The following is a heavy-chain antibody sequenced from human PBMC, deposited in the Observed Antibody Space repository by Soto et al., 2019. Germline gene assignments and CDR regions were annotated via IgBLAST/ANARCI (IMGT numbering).Heavy chain of an antibody. V-gene: IGHV3-30-3*01. D-gene: IGHD1-1*01. CDR3: AGSNWAYYYYYGMDV. Sequence: QVQLVESGGGVVQPGRSLRLSCAASGFTFSSYAMHWVRQAPGKGLEWVAVISYDGSNKYYADSVKGRFTISRDNSKNTLYLQMNSLRAEDTAVYYCAGSNWAYYYYYGMDVWGQGTTVTVSS. CDR1: GFTFSSYA. CDR2: ISYDGSNK. J-gene: IGHJ6*02.